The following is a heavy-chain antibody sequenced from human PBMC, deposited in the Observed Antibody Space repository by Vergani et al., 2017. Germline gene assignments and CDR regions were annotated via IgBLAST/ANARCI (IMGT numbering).Heavy chain of an antibody. J-gene: IGHJ6*02. D-gene: IGHD3-10*01. CDR2: ISADGSST. Sequence: EVQLVESGGGLVQPGGSLRLSCAASGFSLSRFWMSWVRQAPEKGLEWVAPISADGSSTSYVDSVKGRFTISRDNTKNSLSLQMSELRVEDTAVYYCARERYYLCSGSYPYFYYYGLDVWGQGTAVTVSS. V-gene: IGHV3-7*01. CDR1: GFSLSRFW. CDR3: ARERYYLCSGSYPYFYYYGLDV.